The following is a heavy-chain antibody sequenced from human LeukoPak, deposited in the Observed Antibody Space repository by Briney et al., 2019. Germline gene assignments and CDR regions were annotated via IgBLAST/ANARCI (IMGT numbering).Heavy chain of an antibody. D-gene: IGHD1-26*01. CDR2: IYCDDDK. CDR3: ARRPGIGETYFDY. Sequence: SGPTLANPTQPLTLTCTFSGFSLSTSGAGVGGIRQPPGKALEWLALIYCDDDKRYRPALKSRLTIIKDTSKNQVVITMTNMGPVDTATYYCARRPGIGETYFDYWGQGTLVTVSS. V-gene: IGHV2-5*02. CDR1: GFSLSTSGAG. J-gene: IGHJ4*02.